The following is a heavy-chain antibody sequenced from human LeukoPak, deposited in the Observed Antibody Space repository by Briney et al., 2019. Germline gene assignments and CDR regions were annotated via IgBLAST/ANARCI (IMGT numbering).Heavy chain of an antibody. Sequence: SETLSLTCAVYGGSLSGYYWSWIRQPPGKGLEWIGEINHSGSTNYNPSLKSRVTISVDTSKNQFSLKLSSVTAADTAVYYCARLVASTLTVASDAFDIWGQGTMVTVSS. CDR1: GGSLSGYY. D-gene: IGHD6-19*01. CDR2: INHSGST. J-gene: IGHJ3*02. CDR3: ARLVASTLTVASDAFDI. V-gene: IGHV4-34*01.